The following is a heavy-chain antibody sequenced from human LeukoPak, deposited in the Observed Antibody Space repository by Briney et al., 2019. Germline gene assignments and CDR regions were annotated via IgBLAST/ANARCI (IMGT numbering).Heavy chain of an antibody. CDR1: LFIFSSYS. Sequence: GGALRLSCAASLFIFSSYSMNSVRQAPGKGLEWVSPISSSSNYIYYAGSVTSRFTISRDNAKISLYLQMTSLRAEDSAVYYCARDRDIVFDHWGQGTLVTVSS. J-gene: IGHJ5*02. D-gene: IGHD2-15*01. V-gene: IGHV3-21*01. CDR2: ISSSSNYI. CDR3: ARDRDIVFDH.